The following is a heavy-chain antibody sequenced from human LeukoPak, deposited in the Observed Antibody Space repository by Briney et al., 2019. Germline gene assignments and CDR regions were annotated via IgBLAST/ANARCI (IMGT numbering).Heavy chain of an antibody. CDR1: GFTFSSYS. CDR3: AKGGHYSFFDY. J-gene: IGHJ4*02. CDR2: ISGDGTDT. D-gene: IGHD5-18*01. V-gene: IGHV3-23*01. Sequence: GGSLRLSCAASGFTFSSYSMNWVRQAPGKGLEWVSTISGDGTDTYYADSVKGRYTISRDNSKNTLSLQMNSLRAEDTAAYYCAKGGHYSFFDYWGQGTLVTVSS.